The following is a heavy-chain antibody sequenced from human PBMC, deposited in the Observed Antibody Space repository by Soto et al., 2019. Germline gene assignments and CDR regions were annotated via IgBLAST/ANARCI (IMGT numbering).Heavy chain of an antibody. J-gene: IGHJ5*02. Sequence: SETLSLTCTVSGGSISGHYWSWIRQPPGKGLEWIGYIYDTGSTNYNPSLKSRLTISVDTPKNQFSLKLTSVTAADTAVYYCARVGSYWYNWFDPWGQGTLVTVSS. D-gene: IGHD2-8*02. CDR2: IYDTGST. V-gene: IGHV4-59*11. CDR1: GGSISGHY. CDR3: ARVGSYWYNWFDP.